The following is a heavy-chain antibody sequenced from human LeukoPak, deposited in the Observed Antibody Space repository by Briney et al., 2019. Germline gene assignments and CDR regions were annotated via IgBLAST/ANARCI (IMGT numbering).Heavy chain of an antibody. J-gene: IGHJ4*02. CDR3: AKDPHYTVTTSYYFDY. Sequence: GGSLRLSCAASGFTFSSYGMHWVRQAPGKGLEWVAVISYDGSNKYYADSVKGRFTISRDNSKNTLYLQMNSLRAEDTAVYYCAKDPHYTVTTSYYFDYWGQGTLVTVSS. D-gene: IGHD4-17*01. CDR1: GFTFSSYG. CDR2: ISYDGSNK. V-gene: IGHV3-30*18.